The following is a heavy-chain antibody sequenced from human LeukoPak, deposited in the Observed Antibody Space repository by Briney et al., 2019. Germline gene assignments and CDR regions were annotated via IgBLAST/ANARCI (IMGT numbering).Heavy chain of an antibody. CDR1: GGSISSGGYY. V-gene: IGHV4-31*03. Sequence: PSETLSLTCTVSGGSISSGGYYWSWIRQHPGKGLEWIGYIYYSGSTYYNPSLKSRVTISVDTSKNQFSLKLSSVTAADTAVYYCARVNSNYGGSFGDYWGQGTLVTVSS. CDR2: IYYSGST. J-gene: IGHJ4*02. CDR3: ARVNSNYGGSFGDY. D-gene: IGHD4-11*01.